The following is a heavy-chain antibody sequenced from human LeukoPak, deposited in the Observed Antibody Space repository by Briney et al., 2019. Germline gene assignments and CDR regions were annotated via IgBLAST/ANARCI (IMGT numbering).Heavy chain of an antibody. CDR2: ISYDGSNK. Sequence: GGSLRLSCAASGFTFSSYGMHWVRQAPGKGLEWVAVISYDGSNKYYADSVKGRFTISRDNSKNTLYLQMNSLRAEDTAVYYCANIVGASYAFWSGGYYGMDVWGQGTTVTVSS. D-gene: IGHD3-3*01. CDR1: GFTFSSYG. V-gene: IGHV3-30*18. J-gene: IGHJ6*02. CDR3: ANIVGASYAFWSGGYYGMDV.